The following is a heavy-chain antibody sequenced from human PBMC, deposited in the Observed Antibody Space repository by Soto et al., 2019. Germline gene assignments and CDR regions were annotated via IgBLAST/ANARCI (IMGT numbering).Heavy chain of an antibody. CDR1: GYTFTSYG. CDR2: ISAYNGNT. CDR3: ARERVASRSSRPNNWFDP. D-gene: IGHD6-13*01. V-gene: IGHV1-18*01. J-gene: IGHJ5*02. Sequence: ASVKVSCKASGYTFTSYGISWVRQAPGQGLEWMGWISAYNGNTNYAQKLQGRVTMTTDTSTSTAYMELRSLRSDDTAVYYCARERVASRSSRPNNWFDPWGQGTLVTVSS.